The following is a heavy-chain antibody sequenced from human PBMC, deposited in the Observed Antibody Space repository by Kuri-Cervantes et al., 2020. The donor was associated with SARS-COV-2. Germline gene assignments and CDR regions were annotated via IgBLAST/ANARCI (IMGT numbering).Heavy chain of an antibody. CDR2: INNIGNTT. D-gene: IGHD2/OR15-2a*01. CDR1: GFTFGDYP. Sequence: GESLKISCTASGFTFGDYPMSWVRQAPGKGLEWVSSINNIGNTTYYADSVKGRFTISRDNSRNTLYLQMNSLRAEDTAVYYCARRHTEYNIGLYYFEYRGRGTLVTVSS. J-gene: IGHJ4*02. V-gene: IGHV3-23*01. CDR3: ARRHTEYNIGLYYFEY.